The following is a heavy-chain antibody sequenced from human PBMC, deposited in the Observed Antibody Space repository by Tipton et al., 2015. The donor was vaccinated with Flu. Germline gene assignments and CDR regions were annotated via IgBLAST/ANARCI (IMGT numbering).Heavy chain of an antibody. CDR3: ARQLVGASFYGSGILPDYMDV. D-gene: IGHD3-10*01. V-gene: IGHV4-39*01. J-gene: IGHJ6*03. CDR2: IYYSGST. CDR1: GGSISSSSYY. Sequence: LRLSCTVSGGSISSSSYYWGWIRQPPGKGLEWIGSIYYSGSTYYNPSLKSRLTISVDTSKNRFSLKLSSVTAADTAVYYCARQLVGASFYGSGILPDYMDVWGKGTTGTVSS.